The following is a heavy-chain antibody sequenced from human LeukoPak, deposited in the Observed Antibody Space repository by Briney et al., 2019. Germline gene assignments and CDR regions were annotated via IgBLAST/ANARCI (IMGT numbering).Heavy chain of an antibody. D-gene: IGHD2-2*01. Sequence: GRSLRLSCAASGFTFSSYAMHWVRQAPGKGLEWVAVISYDGSNKYYADSVKGRFTISRDNSKNTLYLQMNSLRAEDTAVYYCARKSCSSTSCYLPFDYWGQGTLVTVSS. CDR1: GFTFSSYA. J-gene: IGHJ4*02. CDR2: ISYDGSNK. CDR3: ARKSCSSTSCYLPFDY. V-gene: IGHV3-30-3*01.